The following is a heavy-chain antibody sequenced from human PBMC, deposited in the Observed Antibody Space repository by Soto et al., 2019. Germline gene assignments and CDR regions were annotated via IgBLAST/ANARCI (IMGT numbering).Heavy chain of an antibody. V-gene: IGHV3-30-3*01. D-gene: IGHD6-13*01. J-gene: IGHJ4*02. CDR3: ARGIAAAGTGLGLDY. CDR1: GFTFSSYA. CDR2: ISYDGSNK. Sequence: QVQLVESGGGVVQPGWSLRLSCAASGFTFSSYAMHWVRQAPGKGLEWVAVISYDGSNKYYADSVKGRFTISRDNSKNTLYLQMNSLRAEDTAVYYCARGIAAAGTGLGLDYWGQGTLVTVSS.